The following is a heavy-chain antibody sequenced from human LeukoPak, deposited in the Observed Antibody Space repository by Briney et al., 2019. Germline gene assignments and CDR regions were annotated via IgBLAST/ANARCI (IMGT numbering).Heavy chain of an antibody. D-gene: IGHD2/OR15-2a*01. V-gene: IGHV4-38-2*01. CDR1: GYSISSGYY. Sequence: SETLSLTCVVSGYSISSGYYWGWIRQPPGKGLEWIGSIYHSGTTYYNPSLRGRLIISLATSKNQFSLTLSSVTAADTAVYYCARIDFEGYFDYWGQGTLVTVSS. CDR3: ARIDFEGYFDY. J-gene: IGHJ4*02. CDR2: IYHSGTT.